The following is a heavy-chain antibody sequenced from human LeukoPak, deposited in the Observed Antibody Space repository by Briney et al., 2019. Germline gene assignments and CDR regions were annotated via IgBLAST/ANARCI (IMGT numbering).Heavy chain of an antibody. CDR3: TRDSGFHFDY. Sequence: GGSLRLSCVASGFTFRSHWMHWVRHAPGKGLEWVSYIVNDEITTSYADSVRGRFTTSRDNSKNTIYLQMDSLRPEDTAVYYCTRDSGFHFDYWGQGTLVTVSS. J-gene: IGHJ4*02. V-gene: IGHV3-74*01. CDR2: IVNDEITT. D-gene: IGHD5-12*01. CDR1: GFTFRSHW.